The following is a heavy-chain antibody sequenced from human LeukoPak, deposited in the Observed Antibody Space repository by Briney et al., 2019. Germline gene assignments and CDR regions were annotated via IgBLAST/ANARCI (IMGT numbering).Heavy chain of an antibody. CDR1: GYTFTGYY. CDR2: INPNSGGT. CDR3: ARRAGPGAYNWNRHYYMDV. J-gene: IGHJ6*03. V-gene: IGHV1-2*02. Sequence: ASVKVSCKASGYTFTGYYMHWVRQAPGQGLEWMGWINPNSGGTNYAQKFQGRVTMTRDTSISTAYMELSRLRSDDTAVYYCARRAGPGAYNWNRHYYMDVWGKGTTVTVSS. D-gene: IGHD1-1*01.